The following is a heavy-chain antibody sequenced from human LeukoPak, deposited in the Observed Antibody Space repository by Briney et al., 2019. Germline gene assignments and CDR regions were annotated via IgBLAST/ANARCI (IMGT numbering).Heavy chain of an antibody. CDR3: ARGRYYDILTGYSAAFDY. D-gene: IGHD3-9*01. V-gene: IGHV4-59*01. Sequence: SETLSLTCTVSGGSISSYYWSWIRQPPGKGLEWLGYIYYSGSTNYNPSLKSRVTISVDTSKNQFSLKLSSVTAADTAVYYCARGRYYDILTGYSAAFDYWGQGTLVTVSS. CDR1: GGSISSYY. J-gene: IGHJ4*02. CDR2: IYYSGST.